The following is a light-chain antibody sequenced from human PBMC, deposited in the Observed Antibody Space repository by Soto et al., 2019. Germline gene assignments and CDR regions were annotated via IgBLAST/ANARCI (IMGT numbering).Light chain of an antibody. CDR3: SSYTTSTAVV. CDR2: EVI. CDR1: SSDFGGYNY. Sequence: QSALTQPASVSGSPGQSITISCTGTSSDFGGYNYVSWYQLHPGKAPKLMIYEVINRPSGVSDRFSGSKSGTTASLTISGLQAEDEADYYCSSYTTSTAVVFGGGTKVTVL. J-gene: IGLJ3*02. V-gene: IGLV2-14*01.